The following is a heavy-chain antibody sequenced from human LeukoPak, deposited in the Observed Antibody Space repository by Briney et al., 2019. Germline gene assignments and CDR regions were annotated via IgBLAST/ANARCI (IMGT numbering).Heavy chain of an antibody. CDR3: ARYVWGSYPAFEDY. Sequence: SETLSLTCTVSGGSISSSSYYWGWIRQPPGKGLEWIGSIYYSGSTYYNPSLKSRVTISVDTSKNQFSLKLSSVTAADTAVYYCARYVWGSYPAFEDYWGQGTLVTVSS. CDR2: IYYSGST. V-gene: IGHV4-39*07. D-gene: IGHD3-16*02. CDR1: GGSISSSSYY. J-gene: IGHJ4*02.